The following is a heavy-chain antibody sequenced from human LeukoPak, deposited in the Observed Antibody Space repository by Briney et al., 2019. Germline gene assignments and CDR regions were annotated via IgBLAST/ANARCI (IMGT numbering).Heavy chain of an antibody. Sequence: ASVKVSCKASGGTFNSYYMHWVRQAPGKGLEWVGLISPTGDSTNYAQTFRGRVTMTRDTSTNTVYMDLSSLRSEDTAVYYCAREASGGYFDYWGQGTLVTVSS. CDR1: GGTFNSYY. CDR3: AREASGGYFDY. J-gene: IGHJ4*02. CDR2: ISPTGDST. V-gene: IGHV1-46*02. D-gene: IGHD4-23*01.